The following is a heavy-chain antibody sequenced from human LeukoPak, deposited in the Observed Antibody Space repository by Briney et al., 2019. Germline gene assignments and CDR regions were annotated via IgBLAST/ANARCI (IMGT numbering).Heavy chain of an antibody. D-gene: IGHD3-10*01. V-gene: IGHV3-74*03. J-gene: IGHJ4*02. CDR2: INSDGSSA. Sequence: GGSLRLSCTASGFTFISYWMHWVRQAPGEGLVWVSRINSDGSSATYAASVKGRFTISRDNAKNTLYLQLNSLRDEDTAVYYCARESASGSQIDYWGQGTLVTVSS. CDR3: ARESASGSQIDY. CDR1: GFTFISYW.